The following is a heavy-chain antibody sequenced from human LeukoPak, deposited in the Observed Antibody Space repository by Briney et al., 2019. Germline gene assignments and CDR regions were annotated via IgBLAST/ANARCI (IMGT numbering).Heavy chain of an antibody. J-gene: IGHJ4*02. CDR2: INPNTGGT. CDR3: ARDSDLSY. V-gene: IGHV1-2*02. D-gene: IGHD1-26*01. CDR1: GYNFTGHY. Sequence: GASVKVSCKASGYNFTGHYMHWVRQAPGQWLEWMGWINPNTGGTNYAQKFQGRVTMTRDTSISTVYMELSRLRYDDTAVYYCARDSDLSYWGQGAQVAVSS.